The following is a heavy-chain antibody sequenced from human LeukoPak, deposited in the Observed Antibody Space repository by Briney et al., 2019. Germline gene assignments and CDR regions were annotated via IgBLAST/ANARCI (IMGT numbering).Heavy chain of an antibody. CDR2: IKQDGIEK. V-gene: IGHV3-7*01. D-gene: IGHD2/OR15-2a*01. CDR1: GFTFVTYW. CDR3: ARSLWPEDY. J-gene: IGHJ4*02. Sequence: GSLRLSCTASGFTFVTYWMSWVRQAPGKGLEWVATIKQDGIEKNYVDSVKGRFTISRDNAKISLYLQMNSLRADDTAVYYCARSLWPEDYWGQGTLVTVSS.